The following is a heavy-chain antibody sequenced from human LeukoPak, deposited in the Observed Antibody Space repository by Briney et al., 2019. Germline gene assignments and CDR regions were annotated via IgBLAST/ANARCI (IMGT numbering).Heavy chain of an antibody. Sequence: SQTLSLTCAVSGGSISSGSYYWSWIRQHPEKGLEWIGYIYYSGTTCYNPSLKSRVTISADTSKNQFSLKLNSMTAADTAVYYCARGVFDYFDYWGQGTLVTVSS. CDR1: GGSISSGSYY. V-gene: IGHV4-31*11. CDR2: IYYSGTT. J-gene: IGHJ4*02. CDR3: ARGVFDYFDY.